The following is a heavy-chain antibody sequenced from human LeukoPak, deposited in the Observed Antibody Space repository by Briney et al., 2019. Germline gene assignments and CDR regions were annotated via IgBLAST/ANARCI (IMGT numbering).Heavy chain of an antibody. J-gene: IGHJ6*02. CDR2: ISGSGGST. V-gene: IGHV3-23*01. CDR1: GFTFSSYA. Sequence: GGSLRLSCAASGFTFSSYAMSWVRQAPGKGLEWVSAISGSGGSTYYADSVKGRFTISRENSKNTLYLQMNSLRAEDTAVYYCAKARSYYYYGMDVWGQGTTVTVSS. CDR3: AKARSYYYYGMDV.